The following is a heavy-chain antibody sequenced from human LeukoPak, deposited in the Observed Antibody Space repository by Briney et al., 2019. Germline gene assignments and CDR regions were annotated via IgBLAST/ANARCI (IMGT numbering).Heavy chain of an antibody. J-gene: IGHJ4*02. D-gene: IGHD3-10*01. CDR2: ISGDGART. V-gene: IGHV3-43*02. Sequence: PGGSLRLSCAASGFTFDDYAMHWVRQAPGKGLEWVSLISGDGARTYYADSVKGRFTISRDNSKNSLYLQMNSLRTEDTALYYCAKGVPVRPSGPYYFDYWGQGTLVTVSS. CDR3: AKGVPVRPSGPYYFDY. CDR1: GFTFDDYA.